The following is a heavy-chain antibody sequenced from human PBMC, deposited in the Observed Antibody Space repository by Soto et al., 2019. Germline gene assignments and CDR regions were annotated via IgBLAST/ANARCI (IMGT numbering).Heavy chain of an antibody. V-gene: IGHV1-8*01. CDR2: MNPYSGNT. J-gene: IGHJ3*02. Sequence: QVQLVQSGAEVKKPGASLKVSCKASGYTFTSYDINWVRQATGQGLEWMGWMNPYSGNTGYAQKCHCRVTMTRNTSISPAYMELSSLRSEDTDVYYCARVSIAAAGDAFDIWGQGTMVTVSS. D-gene: IGHD6-13*01. CDR1: GYTFTSYD. CDR3: ARVSIAAAGDAFDI.